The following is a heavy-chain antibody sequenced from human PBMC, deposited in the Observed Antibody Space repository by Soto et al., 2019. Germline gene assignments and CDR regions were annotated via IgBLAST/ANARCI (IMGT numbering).Heavy chain of an antibody. V-gene: IGHV4-39*01. CDR2: IYYSGST. J-gene: IGHJ6*02. D-gene: IGHD3-22*01. CDR1: GGSISSSSYY. Sequence: QLQLQESGPGLVKPSETLSLTCTVSGGSISSSSYYWGWIRQPPGKGLEWIGSIYYSGSTYYNPSLKRRVTISVDTSKNQFSLKLSSVTAADTAVYYCARRAPLDYYDSSAKSPGYYYGMDVWGQGTTVTVSS. CDR3: ARRAPLDYYDSSAKSPGYYYGMDV.